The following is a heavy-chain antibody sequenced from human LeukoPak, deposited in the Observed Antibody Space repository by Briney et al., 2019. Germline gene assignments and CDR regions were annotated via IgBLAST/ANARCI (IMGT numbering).Heavy chain of an antibody. Sequence: GESLKISCKGSGFRFTNYWIGWVRQMPGKGLAWMGIIYPGDSDTRYSPSFQGQVTISADKSISTAYLQWSSLKASDTAMYYCAIGGDSTTSCYRCFNYWGQGTLVTASS. CDR3: AIGGDSTTSCYRCFNY. CDR2: IYPGDSDT. CDR1: GFRFTNYW. D-gene: IGHD2-2*02. J-gene: IGHJ4*02. V-gene: IGHV5-51*01.